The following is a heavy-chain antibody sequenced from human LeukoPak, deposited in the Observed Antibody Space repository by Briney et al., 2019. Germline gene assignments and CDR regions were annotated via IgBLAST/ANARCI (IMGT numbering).Heavy chain of an antibody. CDR3: VTETNYYDISGTLFEY. Sequence: GRSLSLSRAASVFTLNTCSMNWVRQAPGKGVEGVSYISSGIIVDSAASVKGRFTLSTDHAKNSLYRQMTSVRAWEPAIYQCVTETNYYDISGTLFEYWGERTLWTVSS. CDR2: ISSGIIV. J-gene: IGHJ4*02. CDR1: VFTLNTCS. D-gene: IGHD3-22*01. V-gene: IGHV3-48*01.